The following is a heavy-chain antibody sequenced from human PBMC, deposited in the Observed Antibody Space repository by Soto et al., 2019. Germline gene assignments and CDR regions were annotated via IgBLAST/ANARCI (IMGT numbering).Heavy chain of an antibody. Sequence: PGGSLRLSCTAPGFTFGDYAMSWFRQAPGKGLEWVGFIRSKPYGGTTEYAASVKGRFTISRDDSKSIAYLQMHSLKTEDTAVYYCTRGDYYDSPPGDWGQGTLVTVSS. CDR2: IRSKPYGGTT. D-gene: IGHD3-22*01. J-gene: IGHJ4*02. CDR1: GFTFGDYA. CDR3: TRGDYYDSPPGD. V-gene: IGHV3-49*03.